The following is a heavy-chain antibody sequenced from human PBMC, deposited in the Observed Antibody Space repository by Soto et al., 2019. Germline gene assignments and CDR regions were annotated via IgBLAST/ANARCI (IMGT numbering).Heavy chain of an antibody. CDR1: GFTFSSYA. CDR3: AKADRVLRFLEWLSYIDY. D-gene: IGHD3-3*01. V-gene: IGHV3-23*01. Sequence: EVQLLESGGGLVQPGGSLRLSCAASGFTFSSYAMSWVRQAPGKGLEWVSTISGSGGNTYYADSVKGRFTISRDNSKNTLYLQTNSLRAEDTAVYYCAKADRVLRFLEWLSYIDYWGQGTLVTVSS. J-gene: IGHJ4*02. CDR2: ISGSGGNT.